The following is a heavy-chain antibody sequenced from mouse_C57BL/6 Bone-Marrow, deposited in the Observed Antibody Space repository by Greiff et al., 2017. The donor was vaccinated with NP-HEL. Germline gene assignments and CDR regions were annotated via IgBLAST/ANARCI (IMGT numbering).Heavy chain of an antibody. CDR1: GFTFTDYY. J-gene: IGHJ2*01. CDR3: ARSQGYFDY. V-gene: IGHV7-3*01. Sequence: EVKLVESGGGLVQPGGSLSLSCAASGFTFTDYYMSWVRQPPGKALEWLGFIRNKANGYTTEYSASVKGRFTISRDHSQSILYLQMNALRAEDSATYYCARSQGYFDYWGQGTTLTVSS. D-gene: IGHD6-2*01. CDR2: IRNKANGYTT.